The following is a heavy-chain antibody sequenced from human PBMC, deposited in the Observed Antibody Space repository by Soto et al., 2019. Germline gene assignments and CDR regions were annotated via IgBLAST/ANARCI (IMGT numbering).Heavy chain of an antibody. D-gene: IGHD6-6*01. CDR1: GFTFSSYA. CDR2: ISSGGGST. CDR3: AKDFVAARPEARLIDF. Sequence: GGSLRLPWAASGFTFSSYAMSWVRQAPGKGLEWVSAISSGGGSTYYADSVKGRFTISRDNSKNTLYLQMNSLRAEDTAVYYCAKDFVAARPEARLIDFWGQGTLVTVSS. V-gene: IGHV3-23*01. J-gene: IGHJ4*02.